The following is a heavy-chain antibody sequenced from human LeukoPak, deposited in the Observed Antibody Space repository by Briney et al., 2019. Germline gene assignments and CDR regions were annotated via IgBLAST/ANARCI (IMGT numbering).Heavy chain of an antibody. J-gene: IGHJ3*02. V-gene: IGHV1-69*05. Sequence: ASVNVSCKASGGTFSSYAISWVRQAPGQGLEWMGGIIPIFGTANYAQKFQGRVTITTDESTSTAYMELSSLRSEDTAVYYCAREGSIAARPRVDAFDIWGQGTMVTVSS. CDR3: AREGSIAARPRVDAFDI. D-gene: IGHD6-6*01. CDR1: GGTFSSYA. CDR2: IIPIFGTA.